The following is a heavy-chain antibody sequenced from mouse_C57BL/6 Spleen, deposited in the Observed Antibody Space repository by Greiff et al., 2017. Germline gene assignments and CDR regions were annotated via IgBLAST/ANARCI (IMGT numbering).Heavy chain of an antibody. Sequence: EVMVVESGGGLVKPGGSLNLSCAASGFTFSAYGMHWVRPAPEKGLAWVAYISSGSSTIFYADTVKGRFTISRDNAKNTLFLKLTSLRSEDTAMYDCARPTYYGNYGYARDYWGQGTSVTVAS. CDR3: ARPTYYGNYGYARDY. CDR2: ISSGSSTI. V-gene: IGHV5-17*01. D-gene: IGHD2-10*01. CDR1: GFTFSAYG. J-gene: IGHJ4*01.